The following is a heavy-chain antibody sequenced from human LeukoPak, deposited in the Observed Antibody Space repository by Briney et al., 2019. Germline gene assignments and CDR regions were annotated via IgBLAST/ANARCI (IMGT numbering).Heavy chain of an antibody. CDR3: AKGADGDYVGAFDI. CDR2: IYSGGST. V-gene: IGHV3-66*01. J-gene: IGHJ3*02. Sequence: GGSLRLSCAASGFTVSSNYMSWVRQALGKGLEWVSVIYSGGSTYYADSVKGRFTISRDNSKNTLYLQMNSLRAEDTAVYYCAKGADGDYVGAFDIWGQGTMVTVSS. CDR1: GFTVSSNY. D-gene: IGHD4-17*01.